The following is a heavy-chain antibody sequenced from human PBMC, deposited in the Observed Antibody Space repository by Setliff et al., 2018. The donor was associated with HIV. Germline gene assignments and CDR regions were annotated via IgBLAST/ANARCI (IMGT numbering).Heavy chain of an antibody. CDR1: GGSISSYY. D-gene: IGHD1-26*01. CDR2: IHYSGST. V-gene: IGHV4-59*01. CDR3: ARIVRWELVATSTFFYYYMDV. Sequence: SETLSLTCTVSGGSISSYYWTWTRQPPGKGLEWIGNIHYSGSTNYNPSLKSRVTISVDTSRSQFSLKLSSVTAADTAVYYCARIVRWELVATSTFFYYYMDVWGKGTTVTVSS. J-gene: IGHJ6*03.